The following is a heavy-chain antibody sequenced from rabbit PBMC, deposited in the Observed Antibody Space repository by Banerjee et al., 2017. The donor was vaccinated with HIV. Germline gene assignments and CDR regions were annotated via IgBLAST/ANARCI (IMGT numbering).Heavy chain of an antibody. CDR3: ARDLSL. CDR1: GFSFSSDQD. J-gene: IGHJ4*01. CDR2: IYMGSGRA. Sequence: QSLEESGGDLVQPGASLTLTCTASGFSFSSDQDMCWVRQAPGKGLEWIGCIYMGSGRAYYASWAKGRFTGSKTSSTTVTLQMTSLTAADTATYFCARDLSLWGPGTLVTVS. V-gene: IGHV1S40*01.